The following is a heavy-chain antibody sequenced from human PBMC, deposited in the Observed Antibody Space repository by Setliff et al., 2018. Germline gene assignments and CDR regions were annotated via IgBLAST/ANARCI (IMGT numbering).Heavy chain of an antibody. CDR3: AKGRRGFCTNRNCFVGGLLES. Sequence: PGGSLRLSCAASGFTFSSHAMSWVRQAPGKGLEWVSTISGTTGNTYFADSVKGRFTISRDNSQNTLYLQMNSLRAEDTAVYYCAKGRRGFCTNRNCFVGGLLESWGQGILVTVSS. CDR2: ISGTTGNT. V-gene: IGHV3-23*01. CDR1: GFTFSSHA. J-gene: IGHJ5*02. D-gene: IGHD2-8*01.